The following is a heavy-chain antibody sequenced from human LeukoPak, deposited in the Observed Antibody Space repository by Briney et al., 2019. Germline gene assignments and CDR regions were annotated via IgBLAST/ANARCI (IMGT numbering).Heavy chain of an antibody. Sequence: SETLSLTRTLSGGSINSGDYYWSWLRQPPGKRLVRIGYIYYSGSTYNHPSLKSRVSISVDTSKNQFSLKLSSLTAADTAVYYRARDSVRAKRVYQLSSGGWFDPWGEGSLVTVSS. CDR3: ARDSVRAKRVYQLSSGGWFDP. V-gene: IGHV4-30-4*01. CDR1: GGSINSGDYY. CDR2: IYYSGST. J-gene: IGHJ5*02. D-gene: IGHD6-6*01.